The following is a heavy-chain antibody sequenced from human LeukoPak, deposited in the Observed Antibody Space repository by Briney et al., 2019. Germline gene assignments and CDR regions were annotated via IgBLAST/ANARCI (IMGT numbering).Heavy chain of an antibody. D-gene: IGHD5-18*01. V-gene: IGHV3-7*01. J-gene: IGHJ4*02. CDR3: ARGHKLWLAGSRAHLDY. Sequence: PGGSLRLSCAASGFTFSSYWMSWVRQAPGKGLEWVANIKQDGSERYYVDSVKGRFTISRDNAKNSLYLQMNSLRAEDTAVYYCARGHKLWLAGSRAHLDYWGQGTLVTVSS. CDR2: IKQDGSER. CDR1: GFTFSSYW.